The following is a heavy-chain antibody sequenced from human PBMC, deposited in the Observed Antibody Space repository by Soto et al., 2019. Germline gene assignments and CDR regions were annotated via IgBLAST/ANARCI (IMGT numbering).Heavy chain of an antibody. CDR1: GGSISSDDYS. J-gene: IGHJ4*02. Sequence: PSETLSLTCTVSGGSISSDDYSWDWIRQPPGKGLEWIGSIYYSGSTYYNPPLRSRVTISVDTSKNHFSLKLSSVTAADTSVYYCGRLHGYSYGGKIDSWGQGTLVTVS. V-gene: IGHV4-39*02. CDR2: IYYSGST. D-gene: IGHD5-18*01. CDR3: GRLHGYSYGGKIDS.